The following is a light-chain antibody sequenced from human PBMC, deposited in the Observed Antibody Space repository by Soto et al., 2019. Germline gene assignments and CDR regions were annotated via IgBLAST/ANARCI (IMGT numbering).Light chain of an antibody. J-gene: IGKJ4*01. CDR1: QSVSSF. V-gene: IGKV3-11*01. CDR3: QQRGNWPLT. CDR2: DAS. Sequence: EIVLTQSPATLSLSPGERATLSCRASQSVSSFLAWFQQKPGQAPRLLIYDASSRATGIPARFSGSGSGTDFTLTISSLEPEDFAVYYCQQRGNWPLTFGGGPKV.